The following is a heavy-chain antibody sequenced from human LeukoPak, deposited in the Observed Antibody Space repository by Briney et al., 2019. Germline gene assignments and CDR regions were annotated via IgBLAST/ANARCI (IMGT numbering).Heavy chain of an antibody. V-gene: IGHV1-2*06. D-gene: IGHD1-26*01. J-gene: IGHJ6*02. CDR1: GYTFTVYY. CDR3: ASEWELLQHYGMDV. CDR2: INPNSGGT. Sequence: GALVKVSCKASGYTFTVYYMHWVRQAPGQGLEWMGRINPNSGGTNYAQKFQGRVTMTRDTSISTAYMELSRLRSDDTAVYYCASEWELLQHYGMDVWGQGTTVTVSS.